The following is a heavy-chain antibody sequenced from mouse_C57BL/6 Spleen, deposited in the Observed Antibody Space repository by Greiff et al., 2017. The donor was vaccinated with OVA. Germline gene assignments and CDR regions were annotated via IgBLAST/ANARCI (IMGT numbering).Heavy chain of an antibody. CDR1: GYSITSGYY. CDR3: ARAGDYDYDNWYFDV. CDR2: ISYDGSN. D-gene: IGHD2-4*01. J-gene: IGHJ1*03. V-gene: IGHV3-6*01. Sequence: DVQLQESGPGLVKPSQSLSLTCSVTGYSITSGYYWNWIRQFPGNKLEWMGYISYDGSNNYNPSLKNRISITRDTSKNQLFLKLNSVTTEDTATYYCARAGDYDYDNWYFDVWGTGTTVTVSS.